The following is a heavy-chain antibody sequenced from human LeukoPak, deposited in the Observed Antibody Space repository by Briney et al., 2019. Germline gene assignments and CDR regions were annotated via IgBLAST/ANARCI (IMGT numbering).Heavy chain of an antibody. D-gene: IGHD6-13*01. CDR3: ARIRYSSSSYYFDY. V-gene: IGHV4-39*07. CDR1: GGSVSSSSYN. Sequence: PSETLSLTCSVSGGSVSSSSYNWGWIRQPPGKGLEWIGSVDYTGSPYYNPSLKSRVTLSVDTSKNQFSLKLSSVTAADTAVYYCARIRYSSSSYYFDYWGQGTLVTVSS. J-gene: IGHJ4*02. CDR2: VDYTGSP.